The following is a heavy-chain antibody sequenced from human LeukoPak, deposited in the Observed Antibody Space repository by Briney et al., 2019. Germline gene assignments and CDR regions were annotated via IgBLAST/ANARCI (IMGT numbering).Heavy chain of an antibody. Sequence: ASVKVSCKASGYTFTSYAMNWVRQAPGQGLEWMGWINTNTGNPTYAQGFTGRFVFSLDTSVSTAYLQISSLKAEDTAVYYCARDGGGLVRLIYYYYGMDVWGQGTTVTVSS. CDR1: GYTFTSYA. V-gene: IGHV7-4-1*02. J-gene: IGHJ6*02. D-gene: IGHD3-10*01. CDR2: INTNTGNP. CDR3: ARDGGGLVRLIYYYYGMDV.